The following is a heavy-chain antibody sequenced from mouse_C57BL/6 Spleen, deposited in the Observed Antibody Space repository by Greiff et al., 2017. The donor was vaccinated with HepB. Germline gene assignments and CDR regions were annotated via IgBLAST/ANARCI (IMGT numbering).Heavy chain of an antibody. V-gene: IGHV5-4*01. CDR3: ARAEDGSSPSYAMDY. Sequence: EVQVVESGGGLVKPGGSLKLSCAASGFTFSSYAMSWVRQTPEKRLEWVATISDGGSYTYYPDNVKGRFTISRDNAKNNLYLQMSHLKSEDTAMYYCARAEDGSSPSYAMDYWGQGTSVTVSS. CDR1: GFTFSSYA. J-gene: IGHJ4*01. D-gene: IGHD1-1*01. CDR2: ISDGGSYT.